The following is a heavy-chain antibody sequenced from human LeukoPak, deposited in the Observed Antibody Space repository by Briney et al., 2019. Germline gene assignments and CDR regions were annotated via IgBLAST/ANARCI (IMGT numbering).Heavy chain of an antibody. CDR2: IYPGDSDT. CDR1: GYSFTSYW. J-gene: IGHJ4*02. CDR3: ARPGSMSSGWSNFDY. V-gene: IGHV5-51*01. D-gene: IGHD6-19*01. Sequence: GESLKISCKGSGYSFTSYWIGWVRQMPGKGLEWMGIIYPGDSDTRYSPSFQGQVTISADKSISTAYLQWSSLKASDTAMYYCARPGSMSSGWSNFDYWGQGTLVTVSS.